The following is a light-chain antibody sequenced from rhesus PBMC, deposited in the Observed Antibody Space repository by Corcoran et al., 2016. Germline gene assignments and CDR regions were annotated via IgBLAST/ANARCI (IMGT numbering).Light chain of an antibody. CDR3: LQHSNWPWT. Sequence: EIVMTQSPATLSLSPGERATLSCRASQRVSSSLAWYQQKPGQAPRLLIYGASSRATDIPDRFSGSGAGTDFTLTISSLEPEDVAVYYCLQHSNWPWTFGQGTKVEIK. J-gene: IGKJ1*01. V-gene: IGKV3-24*01. CDR1: QRVSSS. CDR2: GAS.